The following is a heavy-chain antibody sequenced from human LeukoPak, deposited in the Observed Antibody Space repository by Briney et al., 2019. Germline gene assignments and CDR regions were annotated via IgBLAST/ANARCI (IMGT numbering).Heavy chain of an antibody. D-gene: IGHD3-16*01. V-gene: IGHV3-21*01. CDR1: GFTLSSYS. CDR2: ISSSSSYI. J-gene: IGHJ4*02. CDR3: ARDNHQTLYDYDWGSSDY. Sequence: RGSLRLSWAPSGFTLSSYSTNWVSPAPEEGLGWVSSISSSSSYIYYADSVKGRFTISRDNAKNSLYLQMNSLRAEDTAVYYCARDNHQTLYDYDWGSSDYWGQGTLVTVSS.